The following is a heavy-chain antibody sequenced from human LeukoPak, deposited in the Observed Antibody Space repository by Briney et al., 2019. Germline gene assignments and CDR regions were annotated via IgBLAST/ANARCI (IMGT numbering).Heavy chain of an antibody. CDR2: IRSKAYGGTT. CDR1: GFTFGDYA. CDR3: TRVVRFLERSWFDP. Sequence: GGSLRLSCTASGFTFGDYAMSWVRQAPGKGLEWVGFIRSKAYGGTTEYAASVKGIFTISRDDSKSIAYLQMNSLKTEDKAVYYRTRVVRFLERSWFDPWGQGTLVSV. J-gene: IGHJ5*02. D-gene: IGHD3-3*01. V-gene: IGHV3-49*04.